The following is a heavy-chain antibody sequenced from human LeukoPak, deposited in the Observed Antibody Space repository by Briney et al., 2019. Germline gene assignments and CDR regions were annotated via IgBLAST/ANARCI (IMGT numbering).Heavy chain of an antibody. V-gene: IGHV5-51*01. CDR2: IYPGDSDT. Sequence: GESLKISCKGSGYPFTNYWIGWVRQMPGKRLEWMGIIYPGDSDTRYSPSFQGQVTISADKSIRTAYLQWSSLKASDTAMFYCARRSYGDYYFDYWGQGTLVTVSS. J-gene: IGHJ4*02. CDR3: ARRSYGDYYFDY. D-gene: IGHD4-17*01. CDR1: GYPFTNYW.